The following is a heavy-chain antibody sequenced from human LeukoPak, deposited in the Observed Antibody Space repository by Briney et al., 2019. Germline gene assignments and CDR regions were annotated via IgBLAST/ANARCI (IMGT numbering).Heavy chain of an antibody. V-gene: IGHV1-18*01. J-gene: IGHJ4*02. CDR3: ARDCSVASCSDGVDY. D-gene: IGHD2-15*01. CDR1: GYTFTRYG. CDR2: ISGYNGKI. Sequence: GASVKVSCKASGYTFTRYGISWVRQAPGQGLEWMGWISGYNGKIKYAQKFQGRVTMTTDTSTSTAYMELRSLSSDDTAVYYCARDCSVASCSDGVDYWGQGTLVTVSS.